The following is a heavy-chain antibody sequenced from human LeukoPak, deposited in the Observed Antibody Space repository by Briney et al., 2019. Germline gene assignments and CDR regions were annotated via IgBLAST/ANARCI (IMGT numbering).Heavy chain of an antibody. J-gene: IGHJ3*02. D-gene: IGHD2-2*01. V-gene: IGHV3-23*01. Sequence: PGGSLRLSCAASGFTFSSYAMSWVRQAPGKGLEWVSAISGSGGSTYYADSVKGRFTISRDNSKNTLYLQMNSLRAEDTAVYYCTTDQSLTREYQLLSYAFDIWGQGTMVTVSS. CDR1: GFTFSSYA. CDR2: ISGSGGST. CDR3: TTDQSLTREYQLLSYAFDI.